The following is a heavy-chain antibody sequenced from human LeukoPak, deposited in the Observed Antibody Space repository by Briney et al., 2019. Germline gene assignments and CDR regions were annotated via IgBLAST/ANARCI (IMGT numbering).Heavy chain of an antibody. CDR2: INRDGSGK. V-gene: IGHV3-7*04. CDR1: GFTLSTYW. Sequence: GESLRLSCAATGFTLSTYWMSWVRQAPGKGLEWVANINRDGSGKYYVDSVRGRFTISRDNAKNSLYLQMNSLRAEDTAVYYCARVQTGTTNWFDPWGQGTLVTVSS. CDR3: ARVQTGTTNWFDP. J-gene: IGHJ5*02. D-gene: IGHD1-1*01.